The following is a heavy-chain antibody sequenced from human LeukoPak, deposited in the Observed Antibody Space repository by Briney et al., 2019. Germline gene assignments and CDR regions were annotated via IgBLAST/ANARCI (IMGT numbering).Heavy chain of an antibody. D-gene: IGHD6-13*01. V-gene: IGHV4-61*02. CDR3: ARYSSSWCDY. J-gene: IGHJ4*02. CDR2: IYTSGST. Sequence: PSQTLSLTCTVSGGSISSGSYYWSWIRQPAGKGLEWIGRIYTSGSTNYNPSLKSRVTISVDTSKNQFSLKLSSVTAADTAVYYCARYSSSWCDYWGQGTLVTVSS. CDR1: GGSISSGSYY.